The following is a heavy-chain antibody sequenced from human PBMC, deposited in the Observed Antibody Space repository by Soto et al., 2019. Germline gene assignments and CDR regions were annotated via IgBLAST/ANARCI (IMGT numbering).Heavy chain of an antibody. Sequence: GSLRLSCAASGFTFSSYAMSWVRQAPGKGLEWVSAISGSGGSTYYADSVKGRFTVSRDNSKNTLYLQMNSLRAEDTAVYYCAKVSGIAAAAPGAYWGQGTLVTVPQ. V-gene: IGHV3-23*01. CDR3: AKVSGIAAAAPGAY. D-gene: IGHD6-13*01. CDR1: GFTFSSYA. J-gene: IGHJ4*02. CDR2: ISGSGGST.